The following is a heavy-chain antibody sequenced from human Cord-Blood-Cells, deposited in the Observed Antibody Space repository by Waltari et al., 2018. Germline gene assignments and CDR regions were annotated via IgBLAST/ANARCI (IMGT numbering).Heavy chain of an antibody. CDR2: KKQDGSEK. CDR1: GFTFSSYW. V-gene: IGHV3-7*01. Sequence: EVQLVESGGGLVQPGGSLRLSCAASGFTFSSYWMSWVRQAPGKGLEWVANKKQDGSEKYYVDSVKGRFTISRDNAKNSLYLQMNSLRAEDTAVYYCARDAIAAAGPEGGYWGQGTLVTVSS. J-gene: IGHJ4*02. D-gene: IGHD6-13*01. CDR3: ARDAIAAAGPEGGY.